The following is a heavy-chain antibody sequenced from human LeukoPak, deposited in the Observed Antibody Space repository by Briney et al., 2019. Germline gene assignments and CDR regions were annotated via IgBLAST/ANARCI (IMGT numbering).Heavy chain of an antibody. Sequence: NPSETLSLTCAVYGGSFSGYYWSWIRQPPGKGLEWIGEINHSGSTNYNPSLKSRVTISVDTSKNQFSLKLSSVTAADTAVYYCAREGQYCSGGSCYDSDAFDIWGQGTMVTVSS. D-gene: IGHD2-15*01. CDR3: AREGQYCSGGSCYDSDAFDI. CDR1: GGSFSGYY. J-gene: IGHJ3*02. V-gene: IGHV4-34*01. CDR2: INHSGST.